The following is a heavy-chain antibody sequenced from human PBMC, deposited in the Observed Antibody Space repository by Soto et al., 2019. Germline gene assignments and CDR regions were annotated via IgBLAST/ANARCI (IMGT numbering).Heavy chain of an antibody. V-gene: IGHV3-30*18. CDR2: ISYDGSNK. D-gene: IGHD2-15*01. CDR3: AKDQRYCSGCSCYRKYYCYVKDV. Sequence: GGSLRLSCAASGFTFSSYGMHWVRQAPGKGLEWVAVISYDGSNKYYADSVKGRFTISRDNSKNTLYLQMNSLRAEDTAVYYCAKDQRYCSGCSCYRKYYCYVKDVASQGTTDIVSS. J-gene: IGHJ6*02. CDR1: GFTFSSYG.